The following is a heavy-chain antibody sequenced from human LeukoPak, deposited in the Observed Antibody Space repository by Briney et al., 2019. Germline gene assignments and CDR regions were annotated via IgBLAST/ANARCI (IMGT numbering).Heavy chain of an antibody. D-gene: IGHD3-22*01. CDR3: AREGRGYYYDSSGYYTTDAFDI. Sequence: PSETLSLTCTVSGGSISSYYWSWIRQPAGKGLEWIGRIYTSGSTNYNPSLKSRVTMSVDTSKNQFSLKLSSVTAADTAVYYCAREGRGYYYDSSGYYTTDAFDIWGQGTMVTVSS. CDR2: IYTSGST. V-gene: IGHV4-4*07. J-gene: IGHJ3*02. CDR1: GGSISSYY.